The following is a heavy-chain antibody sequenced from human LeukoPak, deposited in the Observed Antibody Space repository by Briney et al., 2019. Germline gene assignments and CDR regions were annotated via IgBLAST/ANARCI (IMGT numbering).Heavy chain of an antibody. Sequence: GGSLRLSCAASGFTFSSYWMHWVRQAPGKGLVWVSRINSDGSSTSYADSVKGRFTISRDTAKNTLYLQMNSLRAEDTAVYYCARGYMGTAGVFDTWGQGTMVTVSS. D-gene: IGHD5-18*01. V-gene: IGHV3-74*01. J-gene: IGHJ3*02. CDR2: INSDGSST. CDR3: ARGYMGTAGVFDT. CDR1: GFTFSSYW.